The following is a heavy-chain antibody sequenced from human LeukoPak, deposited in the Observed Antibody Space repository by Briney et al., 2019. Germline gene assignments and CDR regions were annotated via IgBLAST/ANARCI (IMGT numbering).Heavy chain of an antibody. Sequence: SETLSLTCAVYGGSFSGYYWSWIRQPPGKGLEWIGEINHSGSTNYNPSLKSRVTISVDTSKNQFSLKRSSVTAADTAVYYCARGRRRRWLQLDSGRSYFDYWGQGTLVTVSS. J-gene: IGHJ4*02. CDR2: INHSGST. D-gene: IGHD5-24*01. V-gene: IGHV4-34*01. CDR1: GGSFSGYY. CDR3: ARGRRRRWLQLDSGRSYFDY.